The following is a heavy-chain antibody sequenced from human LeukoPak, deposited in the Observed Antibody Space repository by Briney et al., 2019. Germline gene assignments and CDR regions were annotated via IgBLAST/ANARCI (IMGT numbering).Heavy chain of an antibody. J-gene: IGHJ4*02. Sequence: GGSLILFCAASGFTFSSYWMSWVRRAPGKGLEWVANIKQDGSEKYYVDSVKGRFTISRDNAKNSLYLQMNSLRAEDTAVYYCASVLLWFGEQNDYWGQGTLVTVSS. V-gene: IGHV3-7*01. CDR1: GFTFSSYW. CDR3: ASVLLWFGEQNDY. D-gene: IGHD3-10*01. CDR2: IKQDGSEK.